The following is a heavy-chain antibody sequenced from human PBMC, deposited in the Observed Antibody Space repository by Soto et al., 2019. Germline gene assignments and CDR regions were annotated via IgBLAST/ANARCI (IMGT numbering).Heavy chain of an antibody. V-gene: IGHV4-39*01. J-gene: IGHJ4*02. D-gene: IGHD1-1*01. CDR2: IYYSGST. CDR3: ASSIKYNWNDGDYFDY. Sequence: SETLSLTCTVSGGSISSSSYYWGWIRKPPGKGLEWIGRIYYSGSTYYNPSLKSRVTISVDTSKNQFSLKLSSVTAADTAVYYCASSIKYNWNDGDYFDYWGQGTLVTVSS. CDR1: GGSISSSSYY.